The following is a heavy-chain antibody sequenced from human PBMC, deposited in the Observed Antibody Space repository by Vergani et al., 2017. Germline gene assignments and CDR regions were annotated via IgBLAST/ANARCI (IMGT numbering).Heavy chain of an antibody. J-gene: IGHJ5*02. CDR3: ARTSIAARPLGWFDP. CDR1: GYSISSGYY. D-gene: IGHD6-6*01. Sequence: QVQLQESGPGLVKPSETLSLTCTVSGYSISSGYYWGWIRQPPGKGLEWIGSIYHSGSTYYNPSLKSRVTISVDTSKNQFSLKLSSVTAADTAVYYCARTSIAARPLGWFDPWGQGTLVTVSS. CDR2: IYHSGST. V-gene: IGHV4-38-2*02.